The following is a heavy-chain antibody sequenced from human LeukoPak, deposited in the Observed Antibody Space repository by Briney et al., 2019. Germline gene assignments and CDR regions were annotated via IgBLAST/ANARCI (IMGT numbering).Heavy chain of an antibody. CDR1: GYTFTSYG. Sequence: ASVKVSCKASGYTFTSYGISWVRQAPGQGLEWMGWISAYNGNTNYAQKLQGRVTMTTDTSTSTAYMELRSLRSDDTAVYYCASDPYYDYVWGSYRSNYFDYWGQGTLVTVSS. CDR2: ISAYNGNT. D-gene: IGHD3-16*02. CDR3: ASDPYYDYVWGSYRSNYFDY. V-gene: IGHV1-18*01. J-gene: IGHJ4*02.